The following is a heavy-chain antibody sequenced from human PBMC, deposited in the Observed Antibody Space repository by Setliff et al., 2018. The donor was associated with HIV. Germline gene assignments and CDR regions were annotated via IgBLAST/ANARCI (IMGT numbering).Heavy chain of an antibody. CDR2: MHHSGNT. D-gene: IGHD1-7*01. J-gene: IGHJ3*02. CDR3: ARRNWNYGTVYPFDI. Sequence: KSSETLSLTCDVSTYSISSVHSWGWIRQPPGKGLEWIGTMHHSGNTHYKPSLKGRVTVSLDTSKKQLSLKLRSATAADTAVYYCARRNWNYGTVYPFDIWGQGTMVTVSS. V-gene: IGHV4-38-2*01. CDR1: TYSISSVHS.